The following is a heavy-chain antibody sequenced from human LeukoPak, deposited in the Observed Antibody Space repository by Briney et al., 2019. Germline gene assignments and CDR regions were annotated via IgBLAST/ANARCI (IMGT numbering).Heavy chain of an antibody. V-gene: IGHV1-69*13. CDR3: AREGSIFGIIGANLNY. CDR1: GGTFSSFA. J-gene: IGHJ4*02. D-gene: IGHD3-3*01. CDR2: IIPVFGTP. Sequence: SVKVSCKASGGTFSSFAISWVRPAPGQGLEWMGGIIPVFGTPNYAQKFQGRVTITADESTSTAYMELSSLISEDTAVYYCAREGSIFGIIGANLNYWGQGTLVTVSS.